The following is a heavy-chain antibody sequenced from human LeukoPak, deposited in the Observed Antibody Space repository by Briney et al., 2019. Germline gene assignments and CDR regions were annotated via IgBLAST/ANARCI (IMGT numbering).Heavy chain of an antibody. V-gene: IGHV1-69*02. CDR2: IIPILGIA. J-gene: IGHJ3*02. D-gene: IGHD1-26*01. Sequence: GASVKVSCKASGGTFSSYTISWVRQAPGQGLEWMGRIIPILGIANYAQKFQGRVTITADKSTSTAYMELSSLRSEDTAVYYCASNRGPLSVGAKRDDAFDIWGQGTMVTVSS. CDR3: ASNRGPLSVGAKRDDAFDI. CDR1: GGTFSSYT.